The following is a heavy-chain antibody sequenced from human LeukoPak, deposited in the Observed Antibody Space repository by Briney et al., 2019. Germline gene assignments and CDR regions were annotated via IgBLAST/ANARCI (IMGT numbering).Heavy chain of an antibody. CDR3: ARDRGYSYGRTVDAFDI. D-gene: IGHD5-18*01. CDR1: GGTFSSYA. Sequence: SVKVSCKASGGTFSSYAISWVRQAPGQGLEWMGGIIPIFGTANYAQKFQGRVTITADKSTSTAYMELSSLRSEDTAVYYCARDRGYSYGRTVDAFDIWGQGTMVTVSS. V-gene: IGHV1-69*06. CDR2: IIPIFGTA. J-gene: IGHJ3*02.